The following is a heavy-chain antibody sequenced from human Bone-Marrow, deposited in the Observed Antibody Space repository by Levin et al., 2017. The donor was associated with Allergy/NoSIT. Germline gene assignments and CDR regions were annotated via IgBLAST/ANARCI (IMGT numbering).Heavy chain of an antibody. Sequence: GGSLRLSCAASGFTFSTYVMHWVRQAPGKGLEWVAVISFDGSDKNYADSVKGRFTISRDNSENTLYLQMNSLRPEDTAVYFCAKDLVPEGYTYGYGLTDWGQGTLVTVSS. CDR1: GFTFSTYV. CDR2: ISFDGSDK. J-gene: IGHJ4*02. D-gene: IGHD5-18*01. V-gene: IGHV3-30*18. CDR3: AKDLVPEGYTYGYGLTD.